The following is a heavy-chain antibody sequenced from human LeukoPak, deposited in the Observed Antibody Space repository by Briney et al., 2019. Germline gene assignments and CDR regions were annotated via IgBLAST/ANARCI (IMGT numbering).Heavy chain of an antibody. J-gene: IGHJ3*02. D-gene: IGHD2-2*01. V-gene: IGHV3-11*03. Sequence: PGGSLRLSCAASGFSFSDYYTSWIRQAPGKGLEWVSYISGSTTYTNYADSVKGRFTISRDNAKNPLYLQMNSLRAEDTAVYYCARSLRRDCDSTSCWAALDIWGQGTMVTVSS. CDR3: ARSLRRDCDSTSCWAALDI. CDR1: GFSFSDYY. CDR2: ISGSTTYT.